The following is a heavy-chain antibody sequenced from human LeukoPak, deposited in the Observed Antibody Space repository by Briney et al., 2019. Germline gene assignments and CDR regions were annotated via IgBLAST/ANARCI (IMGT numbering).Heavy chain of an antibody. CDR3: ATPLDYYDSSGYHQGGD. J-gene: IGHJ4*02. Sequence: PGGSLRLSCAASGFTFSSHWMTWVRQAPGKGLEWVANIKQDGSKKNYVDSVKGRFTISRDNAKNSLYLQMNSLRAEDTAVYYCATPLDYYDSSGYHQGGDWGQGTPVTVSS. CDR2: IKQDGSKK. CDR1: GFTFSSHW. V-gene: IGHV3-7*03. D-gene: IGHD3-22*01.